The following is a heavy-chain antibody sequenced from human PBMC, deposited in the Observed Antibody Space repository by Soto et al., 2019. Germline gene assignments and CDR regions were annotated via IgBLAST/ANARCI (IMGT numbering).Heavy chain of an antibody. J-gene: IGHJ6*02. Sequence: GGSLRLSCAASGFTFSSYGMHWVRQAPGKGLEWVAVISYDGSNKYYADSVKGRFTISRDNSKNTLYLQMNSLRAEDTAVYYCAKDRCCGDCYYYYYYGMDVWGQGTTVTVSS. CDR3: AKDRCCGDCYYYYYYGMDV. CDR1: GFTFSSYG. CDR2: ISYDGSNK. D-gene: IGHD2-21*02. V-gene: IGHV3-30*18.